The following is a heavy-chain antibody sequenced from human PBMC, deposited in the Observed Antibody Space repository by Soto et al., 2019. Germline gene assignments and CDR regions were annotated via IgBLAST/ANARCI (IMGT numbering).Heavy chain of an antibody. CDR2: VHPYEGTT. J-gene: IGHJ4*02. CDR3: AREYYSTTTWIDY. D-gene: IGHD2-15*01. CDR1: GFTFTSYP. Sequence: VQLVQSAPEVKRPGASVKVSCKTSGFTFTSYPFSWVRQAPGQGLEWLAWVHPYEGTTKVAHQFRDRLTVTTDTSAATVFMELKRLTSDDTAVYFCAREYYSTTTWIDYWGQGTLVAVSS. V-gene: IGHV1-18*04.